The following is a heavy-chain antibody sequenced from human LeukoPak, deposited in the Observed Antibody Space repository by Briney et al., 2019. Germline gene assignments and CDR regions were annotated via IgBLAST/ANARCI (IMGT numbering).Heavy chain of an antibody. Sequence: GRPLRLSCAASGFTFSSYGMHWVRQAPGKGLEWVAVISYDGSNKYYADSVKGRFTISRDNSKNTLYLRMNSLRAEDTAVYYCAKTAIAAAGSIDYWGQGTLVTVSS. CDR3: AKTAIAAAGSIDY. D-gene: IGHD6-13*01. CDR2: ISYDGSNK. CDR1: GFTFSSYG. V-gene: IGHV3-30*18. J-gene: IGHJ4*02.